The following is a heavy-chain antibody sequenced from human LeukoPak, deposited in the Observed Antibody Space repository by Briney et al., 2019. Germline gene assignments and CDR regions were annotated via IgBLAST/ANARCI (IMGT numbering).Heavy chain of an antibody. CDR1: GFTVSSNY. D-gene: IGHD3-22*01. J-gene: IGHJ4*02. Sequence: GGSLRLSCAASGFTVSSNYMSWVRQAPGKGLEWVSVIYSGGSTYYADSVKGRFTISRDNSKNTLYLQMNSLRAEDTAVYYCAGASPDYYDSSGYPPGLYYFDYWGQGTLVTVSS. CDR2: IYSGGST. CDR3: AGASPDYYDSSGYPPGLYYFDY. V-gene: IGHV3-66*01.